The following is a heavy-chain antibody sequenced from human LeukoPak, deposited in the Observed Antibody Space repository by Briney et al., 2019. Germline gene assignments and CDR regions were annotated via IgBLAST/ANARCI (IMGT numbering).Heavy chain of an antibody. CDR1: GFTFSGYA. J-gene: IGHJ4*02. Sequence: PGGSLRLSCAASGFTFSGYAMSWVRQAPGKGLEWVSAISGSGGSTYYADSVKGRFTISRDNSKNTLYLQMNSLRAEDTAVYYCAKATYSSGWYLDYWGQGTLVTVSS. V-gene: IGHV3-23*01. CDR3: AKATYSSGWYLDY. D-gene: IGHD6-19*01. CDR2: ISGSGGST.